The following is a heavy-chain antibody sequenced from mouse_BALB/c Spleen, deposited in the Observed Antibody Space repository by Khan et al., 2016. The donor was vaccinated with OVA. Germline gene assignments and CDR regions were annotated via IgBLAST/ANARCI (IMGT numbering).Heavy chain of an antibody. CDR2: ISPGSGDT. CDR1: GYSFTDYY. D-gene: IGHD1-2*01. J-gene: IGHJ3*01. CDR3: ARRNYFGYTVAY. Sequence: QVQLQQSGAELARPGASVKLSCKASGYSFTDYYINWVKQRTGQGLEWIGEISPGSGDTYYNEKFKGKAKLTADKSYSPAYMQLSSLTSEASAVYFCARRNYFGYTVAYWGQGTLVTVSA. V-gene: IGHV1-77*01.